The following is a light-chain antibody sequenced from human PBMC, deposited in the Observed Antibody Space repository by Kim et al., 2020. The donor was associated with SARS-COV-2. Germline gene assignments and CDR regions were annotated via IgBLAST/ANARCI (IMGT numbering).Light chain of an antibody. J-gene: IGLJ7*01. CDR3: CSYAGRDLFLL. V-gene: IGLV2-23*02. CDR2: EVF. Sequence: SITISCTGTDYDVGNYDLVSWYQQHPGRAPKLLIYEVFRRPSGVSYRFSGSKSANTASLTISGLQPEDEAKYYCCSYAGRDLFLLFGGGTQLTVL. CDR1: DYDVGNYDL.